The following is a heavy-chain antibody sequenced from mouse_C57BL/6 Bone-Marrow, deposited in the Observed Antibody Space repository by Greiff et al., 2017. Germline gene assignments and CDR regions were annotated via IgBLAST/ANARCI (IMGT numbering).Heavy chain of an antibody. D-gene: IGHD2-4*01. CDR2: IYPRRGNT. J-gene: IGHJ2*01. V-gene: IGHV1-81*01. CDR3: ANDYAYYFDY. CDR1: GYTFTSYG. Sequence: VQLQQSGAELARPGASVKLSCKASGYTFTSYGISWVKQRTGQGLEWIGEIYPRRGNTYYNEKFKGKATLTADKSSSTAYMELRSLTSEDSAVYFCANDYAYYFDYWGQGTTLTVSS.